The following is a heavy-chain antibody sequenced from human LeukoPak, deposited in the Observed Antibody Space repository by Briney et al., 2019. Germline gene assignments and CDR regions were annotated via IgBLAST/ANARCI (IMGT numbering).Heavy chain of an antibody. D-gene: IGHD3-3*01. V-gene: IGHV3-23*01. CDR2: ISGSGGST. J-gene: IGHJ6*03. Sequence: GGSLRLSCAASGFTFSSYGMHWVRQAPGKGLEWVSGISGSGGSTYYADSVKGGGTISRDNSKNTLYLQMNSLRAEDTAIYYCAKELHDFTDYYMDVWGKGTTVTVSS. CDR1: GFTFSSYG. CDR3: AKELHDFTDYYMDV.